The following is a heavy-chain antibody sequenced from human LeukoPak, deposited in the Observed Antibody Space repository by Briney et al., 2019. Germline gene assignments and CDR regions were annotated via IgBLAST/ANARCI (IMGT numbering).Heavy chain of an antibody. D-gene: IGHD6-19*01. CDR1: GGSISSYY. J-gene: IGHJ3*02. CDR2: IYYSGST. Sequence: SETLSLTCTVSGGSISSYYWSWIRQPPGKGLEWIGYIYYSGSTNYNPSLKSRVTISVDTSKNQFSLKLSSVIAADTAVYYCARLAGGQWLVQDAFDIWGQGTMVTVSS. V-gene: IGHV4-59*08. CDR3: ARLAGGQWLVQDAFDI.